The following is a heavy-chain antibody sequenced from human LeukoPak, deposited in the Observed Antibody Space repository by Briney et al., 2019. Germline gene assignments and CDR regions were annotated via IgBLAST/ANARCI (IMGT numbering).Heavy chain of an antibody. V-gene: IGHV1-3*01. Sequence: ASVKVSCKASGYTFTSYAMHWVRQAPGQRLEWMGWINAGNGNTKYPQKFQGRVTITRDTSASTAYMELSSLRSEDTAVYYCAVAAAGTFDYWGQGTLVTVSS. CDR3: AVAAAGTFDY. J-gene: IGHJ4*02. D-gene: IGHD6-13*01. CDR2: INAGNGNT. CDR1: GYTFTSYA.